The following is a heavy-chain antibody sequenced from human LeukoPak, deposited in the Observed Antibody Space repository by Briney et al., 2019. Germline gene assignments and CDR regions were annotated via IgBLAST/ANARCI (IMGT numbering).Heavy chain of an antibody. D-gene: IGHD2-2*01. CDR3: ARGLRGGSTSCSYSSCSAEFDP. V-gene: IGHV4-59*01. CDR1: DDSISDYY. CDR2: FHNSGTS. J-gene: IGHJ5*02. Sequence: SETLSLTCTVSDDSISDYYRGWIRQPPGKGLEGIGYFHNSGTSTYNPSLKSRVTISADTSKNQFSLKLNSLTTEDTAVYYCARGLRGGSTSCSYSSCSAEFDPWGQGTLVTVSS.